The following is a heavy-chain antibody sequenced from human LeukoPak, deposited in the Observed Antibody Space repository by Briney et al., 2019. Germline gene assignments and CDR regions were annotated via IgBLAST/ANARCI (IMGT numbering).Heavy chain of an antibody. CDR3: AKDLNYDFWSGLGN. Sequence: PGGSLRLSCAASGFTFSSYAMHWVRQAPGKGLEYVSAISSNGGSTYYANSVKGRFTISRDNSKNTLYLQMGSLRAEDTAVYYCAKDLNYDFWSGLGNWGQGTLVTVSS. J-gene: IGHJ4*02. CDR2: ISSNGGST. V-gene: IGHV3-64*01. D-gene: IGHD3-3*01. CDR1: GFTFSSYA.